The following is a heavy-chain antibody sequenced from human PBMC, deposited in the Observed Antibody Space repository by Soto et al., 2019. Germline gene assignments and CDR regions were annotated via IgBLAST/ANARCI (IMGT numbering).Heavy chain of an antibody. CDR2: IYYSGST. CDR1: GGSISSYY. CDR3: ARVVAATIVYGHNWFDP. D-gene: IGHD2-15*01. V-gene: IGHV4-59*01. J-gene: IGHJ5*02. Sequence: QVQLQESGPGLVKPSETLSLTCTVSGGSISSYYWSWIRQPPGKGLEWIGYIYYSGSTNYNPSLKSRVTISVDTSKNQFSLKLSSVTAADTAVYYWARVVAATIVYGHNWFDPWGQGTLVTVSS.